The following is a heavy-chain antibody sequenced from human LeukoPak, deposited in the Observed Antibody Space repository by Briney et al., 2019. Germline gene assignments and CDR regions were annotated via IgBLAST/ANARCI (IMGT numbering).Heavy chain of an antibody. CDR2: INTNSGST. CDR3: AREREYANEFDY. J-gene: IGHJ4*02. D-gene: IGHD3-10*01. Sequence: ATVKVSCKASGDAFPGNYMHWVRQPPGQGHGWMGWINTNSGSTNYAKKFQGRITMTRDTTINTAYMEMSVARSDDTAVYYCAREREYANEFDYWGQGTLVTVSS. V-gene: IGHV1-2*02. CDR1: GDAFPGNY.